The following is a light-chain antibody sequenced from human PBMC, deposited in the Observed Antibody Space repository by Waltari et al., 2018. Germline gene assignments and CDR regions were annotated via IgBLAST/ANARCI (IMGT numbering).Light chain of an antibody. CDR3: QQRSNWPLIT. V-gene: IGKV3-11*01. J-gene: IGKJ5*01. Sequence: EIVLTQSPATLPLSPGEGATLSCRASQSVSSYLAWYQQKPGQAPRLLIYDASNRATGIPARFSGSGSGTDFTLTISSLEPEDFAVYYCQQRSNWPLITFGQGTRLEIK. CDR2: DAS. CDR1: QSVSSY.